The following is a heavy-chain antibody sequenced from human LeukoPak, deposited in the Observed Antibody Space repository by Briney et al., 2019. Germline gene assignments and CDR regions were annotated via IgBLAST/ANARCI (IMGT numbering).Heavy chain of an antibody. D-gene: IGHD3-9*01. Sequence: GASVKVSCTASGGTFRSFAISWVRQAPGQGLEWMGGIIPIFRTANYAQKFQGRVTITADESTSTAYMELSSLRSEDTAVYYCARARSYDILTGPDYCGQGTLVTVSS. J-gene: IGHJ4*02. CDR1: GGTFRSFA. CDR2: IIPIFRTA. V-gene: IGHV1-69*13. CDR3: ARARSYDILTGPDY.